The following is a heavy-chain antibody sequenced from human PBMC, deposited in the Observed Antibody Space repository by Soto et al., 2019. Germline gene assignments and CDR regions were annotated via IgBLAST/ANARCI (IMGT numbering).Heavy chain of an antibody. CDR1: GYSFTSYW. J-gene: IGHJ3*02. CDR3: ARGVVANDAFDI. D-gene: IGHD5-12*01. CDR2: IDPSDSYT. Sequence: GESLKISCKGSGYSFTSYWISWVRQMPGKGLEWMGRIDPSDSYTNYSTSFQGHVTISADKSISTAYLQWSSLKASDTAMYYCARGVVANDAFDIRGQGKTVTVS. V-gene: IGHV5-10-1*01.